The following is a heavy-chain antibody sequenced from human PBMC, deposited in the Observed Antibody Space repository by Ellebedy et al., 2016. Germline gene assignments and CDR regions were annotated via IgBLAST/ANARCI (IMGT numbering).Heavy chain of an antibody. J-gene: IGHJ6*02. CDR2: ISTRSSSI. Sequence: GGSLRLXXVGSGFIFNDYSMNWVRQAPGKGLEWISYISTRSSSIYYADSVKGRFTISRDNAKNSLFLQMNSLTVEDTAVYYCARFGFGGGNHYFAMDVWGQGTTVTVSS. V-gene: IGHV3-48*01. CDR3: ARFGFGGGNHYFAMDV. D-gene: IGHD4-23*01. CDR1: GFIFNDYS.